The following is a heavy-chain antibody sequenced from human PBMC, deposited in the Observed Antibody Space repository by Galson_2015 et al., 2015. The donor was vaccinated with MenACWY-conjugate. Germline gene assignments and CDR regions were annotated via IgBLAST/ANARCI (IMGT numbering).Heavy chain of an antibody. Sequence: SLKLSCAASGFTFRNYWMTWVRQAPGKGLEWVASIKKDGSEKYYVDSVKGRFTISRDNAKNSMYLEMNSLRVEDTAVYSCARGLCGFDVWGQGTPVTASS. CDR1: GFTFRNYW. CDR2: IKKDGSEK. J-gene: IGHJ6*02. V-gene: IGHV3-7*03. CDR3: ARGLCGFDV.